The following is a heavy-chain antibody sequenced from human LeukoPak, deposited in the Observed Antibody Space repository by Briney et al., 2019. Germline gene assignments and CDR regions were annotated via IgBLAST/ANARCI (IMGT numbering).Heavy chain of an antibody. J-gene: IGHJ6*03. CDR3: AKSQRGYYPRRTYYYYMDV. CDR2: ISPSGDIT. V-gene: IGHV3-23*01. CDR1: GFIFSSHG. D-gene: IGHD1-26*01. Sequence: GGSLRLSCAASGFIFSSHGMNWVRQAPGKGLEWVSGISPSGDITYYADSVKGRFTISRDNSKKTLYLQLNSLRAEDTAVYYCAKSQRGYYPRRTYYYYMDVWGKGTTVTVSS.